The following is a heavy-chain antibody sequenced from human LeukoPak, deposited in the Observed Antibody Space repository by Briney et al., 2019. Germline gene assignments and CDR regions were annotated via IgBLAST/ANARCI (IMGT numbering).Heavy chain of an antibody. J-gene: IGHJ4*02. Sequence: SGPTLVKPPQTLMLTCTFSGFSLSTSGVGVGWIRQPPGKALEWLALIYWDDDKRYSPSLKSRLTITKDTSKNQVVLTMTNMDPVDTATYYCAHHALWFGEVYFDYWGQGTLVIVSS. CDR1: GFSLSTSGVG. V-gene: IGHV2-5*02. CDR3: AHHALWFGEVYFDY. CDR2: IYWDDDK. D-gene: IGHD3-10*01.